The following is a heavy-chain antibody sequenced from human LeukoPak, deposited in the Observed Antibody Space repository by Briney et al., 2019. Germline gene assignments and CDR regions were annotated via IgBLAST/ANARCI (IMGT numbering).Heavy chain of an antibody. J-gene: IGHJ4*02. D-gene: IGHD3-3*02. CDR3: AREFSTVGNFDY. CDR2: IYFTGNHI. V-gene: IGHV3-21*01. Sequence: GGSLRLSCATSGFTFSRFSMRWVRQAPGKGLEWVASIYFTGNHISYADSVKGRFTISRDNANNSVYLQMTGLRAEDTAVYYCAREFSTVGNFDYWGQGTLVTVSS. CDR1: GFTFSRFS.